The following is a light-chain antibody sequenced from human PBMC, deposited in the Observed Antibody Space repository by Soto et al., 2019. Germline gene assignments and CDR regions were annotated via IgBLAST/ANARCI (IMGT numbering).Light chain of an antibody. J-gene: IGKJ4*01. CDR1: HRVSSY. CDR3: QQYNNWPLT. CDR2: ATS. Sequence: EIVMTQSPATLSVSPGERATLSCRASHRVSSYLAWYQQKPGQAPRLLIYATSTRATGIPARFSGSGSGTEFTLTISSLQSVDFAVYYCQQYNNWPLTFGGGTKVEIK. V-gene: IGKV3-15*01.